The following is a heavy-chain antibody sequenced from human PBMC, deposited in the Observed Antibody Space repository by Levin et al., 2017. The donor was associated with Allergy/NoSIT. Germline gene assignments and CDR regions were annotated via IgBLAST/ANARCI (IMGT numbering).Heavy chain of an antibody. J-gene: IGHJ4*02. CDR1: GFSFSGYR. V-gene: IGHV3-48*01. CDR2: ISSSSSKI. D-gene: IGHD1-1*01. Sequence: GGSLRLSCAASGFSFSGYRMNWVRQAPGKGLEWVAYISSSSSKIYYADSVKGRFTISRDNAKNSLYLQMDSLRVEDTAVYYCAKGDGWNDGFVDNWGQGTLVTVSS. CDR3: AKGDGWNDGFVDN.